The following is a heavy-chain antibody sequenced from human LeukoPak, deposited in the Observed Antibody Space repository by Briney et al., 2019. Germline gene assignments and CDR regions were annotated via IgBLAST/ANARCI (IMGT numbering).Heavy chain of an antibody. J-gene: IGHJ6*02. D-gene: IGHD3-10*01. Sequence: ASVKVSCKASGYTFTSYGISWVRQAPGQGLEWMGWISAYNGNTNYAQKLQGRVTMTTDTSTSTAYMELRSLRSDDTAVCYCARELTGLLLWFGELSNTYYYGMDVWGQGTTVTVSS. CDR2: ISAYNGNT. V-gene: IGHV1-18*01. CDR1: GYTFTSYG. CDR3: ARELTGLLLWFGELSNTYYYGMDV.